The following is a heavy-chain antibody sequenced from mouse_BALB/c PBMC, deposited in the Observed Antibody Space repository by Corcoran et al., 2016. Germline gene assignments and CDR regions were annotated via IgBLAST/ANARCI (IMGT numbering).Heavy chain of an antibody. CDR2: IDPANGNT. V-gene: IGHV14-3*02. Sequence: EVQLQQSGAELVKPGASVKLSCTASGFNIKDTYMHWVKQRPEQGLEWIGRIDPANGNTKYDPKFQGKATITADTSSNTAYLQLSSLTSEDTAVYYCARSEGNPRGFAYWGQGTLVTVSA. J-gene: IGHJ3*01. CDR1: GFNIKDTY. CDR3: ARSEGNPRGFAY.